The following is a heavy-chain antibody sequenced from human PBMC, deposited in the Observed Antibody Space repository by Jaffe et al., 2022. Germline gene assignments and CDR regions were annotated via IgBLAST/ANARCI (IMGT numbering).Heavy chain of an antibody. Sequence: QVQLVQSGAEVKKPGSSVKVSCKASGGTFSSYAISWVRQAPGQGLEWMGGIIPIFGTANYAQKFQGRVTITTDESTSTAYMELSSLRSEDTAVYYCARATYYDILTGYRKPVFDYWGQGTLVTVSS. D-gene: IGHD3-9*01. CDR3: ARATYYDILTGYRKPVFDY. CDR2: IIPIFGTA. V-gene: IGHV1-69*05. CDR1: GGTFSSYA. J-gene: IGHJ4*02.